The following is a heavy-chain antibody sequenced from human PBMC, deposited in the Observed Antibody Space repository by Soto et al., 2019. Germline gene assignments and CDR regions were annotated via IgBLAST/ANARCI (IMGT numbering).Heavy chain of an antibody. Sequence: QVQLVQSGAEVKKPGASVKVSCKASGYTFSNDAITWVRQAPGQGLEWMGWVSAYNGNTNYAQKFKGRVTMTTDTSTSTAYMEIRSLRYDDTAVYFCARASLYYWNCMMYWGPGTLVPVSS. CDR3: ARASLYYWNCMMY. J-gene: IGHJ4*02. CDR1: GYTFSNDA. D-gene: IGHD1-20*01. CDR2: VSAYNGNT. V-gene: IGHV1-18*01.